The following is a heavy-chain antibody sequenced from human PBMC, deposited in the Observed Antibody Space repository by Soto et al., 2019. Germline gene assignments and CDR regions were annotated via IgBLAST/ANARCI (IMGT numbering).Heavy chain of an antibody. D-gene: IGHD6-19*01. CDR3: ARARPEQWLASGFDP. Sequence: QVQLQESGPGLVKPSETLSLTCTVSGGSISSYYWSWIRQPPGKGLEWIGYIYYSGSTNYNPSLKSRGTRSVDTSKNQFSLKLSSVTAADTAVYYCARARPEQWLASGFDPWGQGTLVTVSS. V-gene: IGHV4-59*01. CDR2: IYYSGST. J-gene: IGHJ5*02. CDR1: GGSISSYY.